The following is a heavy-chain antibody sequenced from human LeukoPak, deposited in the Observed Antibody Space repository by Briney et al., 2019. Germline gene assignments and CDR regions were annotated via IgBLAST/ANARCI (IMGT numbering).Heavy chain of an antibody. V-gene: IGHV1-69*13. CDR2: IIPIFGTA. D-gene: IGHD6-13*01. Sequence: GASVKVSCKASGGTFSSYAISWVRQAPGQGLEWMGGIIPIFGTANYAQKFQGRVTITADESTSTAYMELSSLRSDDTAVYYCAREAAAGGGDYWGQGTLVTVSS. J-gene: IGHJ4*02. CDR3: AREAAAGGGDY. CDR1: GGTFSSYA.